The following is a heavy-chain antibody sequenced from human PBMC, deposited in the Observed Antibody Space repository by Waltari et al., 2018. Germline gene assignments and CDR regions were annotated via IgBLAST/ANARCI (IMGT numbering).Heavy chain of an antibody. Sequence: EVQLVESGGGLVQTGGSLRLSCAASGFTFSRYWMSWVRQAPGKGLEWLANINHDGSGKFFLGSVKGRFTISRDNAKNSVYLQMNSLTGEDTAVYYCATSLDAAGNDWGQGTLVTVSS. D-gene: IGHD5-18*01. J-gene: IGHJ4*02. V-gene: IGHV3-7*01. CDR3: ATSLDAAGND. CDR2: INHDGSGK. CDR1: GFTFSRYW.